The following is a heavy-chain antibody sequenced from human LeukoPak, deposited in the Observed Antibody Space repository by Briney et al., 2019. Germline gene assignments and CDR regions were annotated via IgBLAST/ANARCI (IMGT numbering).Heavy chain of an antibody. D-gene: IGHD6-13*01. V-gene: IGHV3-7*01. CDR2: IKQDGSEK. CDR3: AREKYSSSWYVPYYYYGMDV. Sequence: GGSLRLSCAASGFTFSSYWMSWVRQAPGKGLEWVANIKQDGSEKYYVDSVKGRFTISRDNAKNSLYLQMNSLRAEDTAVYYCAREKYSSSWYVPYYYYGMDVWGQGTTVTVSS. CDR1: GFTFSSYW. J-gene: IGHJ6*02.